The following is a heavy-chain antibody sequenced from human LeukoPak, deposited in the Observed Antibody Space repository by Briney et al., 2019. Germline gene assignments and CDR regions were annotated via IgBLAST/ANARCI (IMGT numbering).Heavy chain of an antibody. CDR2: IYYSGST. Sequence: SETLSLTCTVSGGSISRYYWSWIRQPPGKGLEWVGYIYYSGSTNYDPSLKSRVNISVDTSKNQLSLKLSPVTAADTAVYYCARYSSSLNTDAFDIWGQGTMVTVSS. V-gene: IGHV4-59*01. CDR1: GGSISRYY. D-gene: IGHD6-13*01. J-gene: IGHJ3*02. CDR3: ARYSSSLNTDAFDI.